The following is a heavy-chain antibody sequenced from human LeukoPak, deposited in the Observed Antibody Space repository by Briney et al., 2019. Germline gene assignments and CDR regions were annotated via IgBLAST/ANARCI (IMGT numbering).Heavy chain of an antibody. J-gene: IGHJ4*02. D-gene: IGHD6-19*01. CDR1: GFTFSSYW. CDR2: INSDGSST. CDR3: ARGSFQWLGLGGDY. Sequence: GGSLRLSCAASGFTFSSYWVHWVRQAPGKGLVWVSRINSDGSSTSYADSVKGRFTISRDNAKNTLYLQMNSLRAEDTAVYYCARGSFQWLGLGGDYWGQGILVTVSS. V-gene: IGHV3-74*01.